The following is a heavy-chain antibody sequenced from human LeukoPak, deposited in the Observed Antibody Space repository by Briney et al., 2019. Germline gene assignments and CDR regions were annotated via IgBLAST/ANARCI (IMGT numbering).Heavy chain of an antibody. CDR1: GGSISSGGYY. CDR3: ARDLGSNCSGGSCYSWIFDY. J-gene: IGHJ4*02. Sequence: SETLSLTCTVSGGSISSGGYYWSWIRQHPGKGLEWIGYIYYSGSTYYNPSLKSRVTISVDTSKNQFSLKLSSVTAADTAVYYCARDLGSNCSGGSCYSWIFDYWGQGTLVTVSS. CDR2: IYYSGST. D-gene: IGHD2-15*01. V-gene: IGHV4-30-4*08.